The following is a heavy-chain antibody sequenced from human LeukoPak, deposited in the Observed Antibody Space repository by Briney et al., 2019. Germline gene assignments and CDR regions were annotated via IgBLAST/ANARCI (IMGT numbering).Heavy chain of an antibody. CDR2: IIPILGIA. CDR1: GGTFSSYT. Sequence: ASVKVSCKASGGTFSSYTISWVRQAPGQGLEWMGRIIPILGIANYAQKFQGRVTITADKSTSTAYMELSSLRPEDTAVYYCARDPMATTPSDFWGQGTLVTVSS. J-gene: IGHJ4*02. V-gene: IGHV1-69*04. D-gene: IGHD5-24*01. CDR3: ARDPMATTPSDF.